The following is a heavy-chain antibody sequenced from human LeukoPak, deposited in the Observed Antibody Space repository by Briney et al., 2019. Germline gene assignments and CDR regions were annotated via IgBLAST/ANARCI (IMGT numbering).Heavy chain of an antibody. D-gene: IGHD6-6*01. Sequence: PGGSLRLSCAASGFTFSSYSMNWVRQAPGKGLEWVSYISSSSSTIYYADSVKGRFTISRDNAKNSLYLQMNSLRAEDTAVYYCARDSGVAALDYWGQGTLVTVSS. CDR1: GFTFSSYS. V-gene: IGHV3-48*01. CDR3: ARDSGVAALDY. J-gene: IGHJ4*02. CDR2: ISSSSSTI.